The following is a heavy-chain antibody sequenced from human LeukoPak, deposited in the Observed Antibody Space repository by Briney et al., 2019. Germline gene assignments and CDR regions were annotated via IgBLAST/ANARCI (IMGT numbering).Heavy chain of an antibody. J-gene: IGHJ3*02. V-gene: IGHV3-21*01. CDR2: IKSDTSYV. CDR1: GFTFSTYT. Sequence: PGGSLRLSCAASGFTFSTYTVNWVRQAPGKGLEWVSSIKSDTSYVYYADSVKGRFTISRDNAKNSLYLQMSSLRAEDTAVYYCAKDLTVVAQRAFDIWGQGTMVTVSS. D-gene: IGHD4-23*01. CDR3: AKDLTVVAQRAFDI.